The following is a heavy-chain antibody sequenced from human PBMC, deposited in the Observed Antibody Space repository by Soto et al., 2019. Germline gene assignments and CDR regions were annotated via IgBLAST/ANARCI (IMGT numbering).Heavy chain of an antibody. J-gene: IGHJ4*02. D-gene: IGHD3-22*01. CDR1: GITISNYP. V-gene: IGHV3-23*01. Sequence: EVQLLESGGGLVQPGGSLRLSCAASGITISNYPMSWVRQAPGKGLDLVSGIRVSGYRTYYADSAKGRCTISKDISRNSLSLQLDSLGVEDTAVYFCVKDDGGYPSTAPHWGQGTLVTVSS. CDR3: VKDDGGYPSTAPH. CDR2: IRVSGYRT.